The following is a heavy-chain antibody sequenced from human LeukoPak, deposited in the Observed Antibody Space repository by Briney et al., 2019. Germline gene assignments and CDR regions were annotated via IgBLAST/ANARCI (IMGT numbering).Heavy chain of an antibody. CDR2: INPNSGGT. D-gene: IGHD5-18*01. CDR3: AXXXRQLWLLEWFDP. J-gene: IGHJ5*02. CDR1: GYTFTGYY. V-gene: IGHV1-2*02. Sequence: GASVKVSCKASGYTFTGYYMHWVRQAPGQGLEWMGWINPNSGGTNYAQKFQGRVTMTRDTSISTAYMELSRLRSDDTAVYYCAXXXRQLWLLEWFDPWGQGTLVTVSS.